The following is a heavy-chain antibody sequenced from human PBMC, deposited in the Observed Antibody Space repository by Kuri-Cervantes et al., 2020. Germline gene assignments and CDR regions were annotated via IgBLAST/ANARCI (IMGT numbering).Heavy chain of an antibody. CDR3: ARGEVVTATAY. Sequence: LSLTCAASGFTFSSYSMNWVRQAPGKGLEWVSSISSSSSYIYYADSVKGRFTISRDNAKNSLYLQMNSLRAEDTAVYYCARGEVVTATAYWGQGTLVTVSS. V-gene: IGHV3-21*01. D-gene: IGHD2-21*02. CDR2: ISSSSSYI. CDR1: GFTFSSYS. J-gene: IGHJ4*02.